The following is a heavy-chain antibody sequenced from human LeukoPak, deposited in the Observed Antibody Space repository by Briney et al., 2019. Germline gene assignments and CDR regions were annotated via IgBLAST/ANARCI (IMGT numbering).Heavy chain of an antibody. Sequence: PGGSLRLSCAASGFTFNNYGLHWVRQAPGKGLEWVAFIRYDGSNKYYADSVKGRFTISRDNAKNSLYLQMNSLRAEDTAVYYCARDQAAPHDYGDPQHIKTGFGEDYWGQGTLVTVSS. CDR3: ARDQAAPHDYGDPQHIKTGFGEDY. CDR2: IRYDGSNK. J-gene: IGHJ4*02. CDR1: GFTFNNYG. D-gene: IGHD4-17*01. V-gene: IGHV3-30*02.